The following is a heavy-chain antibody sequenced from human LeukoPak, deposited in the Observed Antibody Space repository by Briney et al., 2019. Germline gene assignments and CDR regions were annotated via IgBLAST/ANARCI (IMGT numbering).Heavy chain of an antibody. CDR3: ARAPVEMATTTDAFDI. CDR1: GXSISSGGYY. V-gene: IGHV4-31*03. CDR2: IYYSGST. J-gene: IGHJ3*02. Sequence: PSETLSLTCTVSGXSISSGGYYWSWIRQHPGKGLEWIGYIYYSGSTYYNPSLKSRVTISVDTSKNQFSLKLSSVTAADTAVYYCARAPVEMATTTDAFDIWGQGTMVTVSS. D-gene: IGHD5-24*01.